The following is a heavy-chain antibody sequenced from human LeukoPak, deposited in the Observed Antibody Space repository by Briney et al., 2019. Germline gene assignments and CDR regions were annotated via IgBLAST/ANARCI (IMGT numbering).Heavy chain of an antibody. CDR2: IYSGGST. Sequence: PGGSLRLSCAASGFTVSSNYMSWVRQAPGKGLEWVSVIYSGGSTYYADSVKGRFTISRDNSKNTLYLQMNSLRAEDTAVYYCARDRRGATLFYWGQGTLVTVSS. CDR1: GFTVSSNY. CDR3: ARDRRGATLFY. J-gene: IGHJ4*02. D-gene: IGHD1-26*01. V-gene: IGHV3-66*01.